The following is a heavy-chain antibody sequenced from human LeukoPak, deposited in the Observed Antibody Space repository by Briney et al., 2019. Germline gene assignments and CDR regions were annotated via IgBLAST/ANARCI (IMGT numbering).Heavy chain of an antibody. CDR1: GFTFSSYW. V-gene: IGHV3-7*01. CDR3: ARGFRDRLHYFDY. Sequence: PGGSLRLSCAASGFTFSSYWMTWVRQAPGKGLEWVANIKHDGSEKYYVDSVKGRFTISRDNAKNSLYLQMNSLRAQDTAVYYCARGFRDRLHYFDYWGQGTLVTVSS. J-gene: IGHJ4*02. D-gene: IGHD5/OR15-5a*01. CDR2: IKHDGSEK.